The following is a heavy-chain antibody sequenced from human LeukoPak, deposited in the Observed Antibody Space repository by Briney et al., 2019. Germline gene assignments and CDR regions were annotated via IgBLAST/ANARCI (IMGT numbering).Heavy chain of an antibody. Sequence: ASVKVSCKASGYTFTSYGISWVRQAPGQGLEWMGWISAYNGNTNYAQKLQGRVTMTTDTSTSTAYMELRSLRSDDTAVYYCARFSDDTVTPHPSDYWGQGTLVTVSS. D-gene: IGHD4-11*01. CDR2: ISAYNGNT. CDR1: GYTFTSYG. CDR3: ARFSDDTVTPHPSDY. V-gene: IGHV1-18*01. J-gene: IGHJ4*02.